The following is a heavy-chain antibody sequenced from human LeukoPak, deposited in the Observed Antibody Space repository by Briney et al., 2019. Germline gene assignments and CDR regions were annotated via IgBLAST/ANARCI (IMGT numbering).Heavy chain of an antibody. CDR2: MNPNSGGT. D-gene: IGHD3-22*01. Sequence: ASVKVSCKASGYTFTSYDINWVRQATGQGLEWMGGMNPNSGGTHYAQKFQGRVTMTGDTSISTAYMELSRLRSDDTAVYYCARGDLLRNYYDSSGYYYFLEYWGLGTLVTVSS. V-gene: IGHV1-2*02. CDR3: ARGDLLRNYYDSSGYYYFLEY. CDR1: GYTFTSYD. J-gene: IGHJ4*02.